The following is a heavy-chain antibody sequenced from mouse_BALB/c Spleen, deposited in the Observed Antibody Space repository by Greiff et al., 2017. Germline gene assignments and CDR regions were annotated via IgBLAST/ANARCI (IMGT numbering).Heavy chain of an antibody. CDR1: GFTFSSYT. J-gene: IGHJ4*01. CDR3: TREEVTGAMDY. Sequence: EVHLVESGGGLVKPGGSLKLSCAASGFTFSSYTMSWVRQTPEKRLEWVATISSGGSYTYYPDSVKGRFTISRDNAKNTLYLQMSSLKSEDTAMYYCTREEVTGAMDYWGQGTSVTVSS. V-gene: IGHV5-6-4*01. D-gene: IGHD2-1*01. CDR2: ISSGGSYT.